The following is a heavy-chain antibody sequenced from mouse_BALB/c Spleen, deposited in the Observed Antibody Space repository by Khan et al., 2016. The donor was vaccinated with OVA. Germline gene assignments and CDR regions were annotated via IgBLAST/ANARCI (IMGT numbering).Heavy chain of an antibody. Sequence: QIQLVQSGPELKKPGETVKISCKASGYTFRNNGMNWVKQAPGKGLKWMGWINTYTGEPTYADDFKGRFAFSLETSANTAYLQINNLKNGDTATYFCARVGYNGTMDSWGQGTSVTVSS. CDR1: GYTFRNNG. D-gene: IGHD2-14*01. CDR2: INTYTGEP. CDR3: ARVGYNGTMDS. J-gene: IGHJ4*01. V-gene: IGHV9-3-1*01.